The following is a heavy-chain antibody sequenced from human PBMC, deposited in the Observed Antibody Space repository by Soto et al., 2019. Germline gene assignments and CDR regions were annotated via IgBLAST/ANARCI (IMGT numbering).Heavy chain of an antibody. J-gene: IGHJ4*02. V-gene: IGHV1-18*04. Sequence: GASVKVSCKASGFTFTGHYIHWVRQAPGQGLEWVGWISAYNGDTHYAPKFQGRITLTTETSTDTAYMELRSLRLDDTAVYYCARDWSRYYDNSGLIWFYWGQGSLVTVSS. D-gene: IGHD3-22*01. CDR2: ISAYNGDT. CDR3: ARDWSRYYDNSGLIWFY. CDR1: GFTFTGHY.